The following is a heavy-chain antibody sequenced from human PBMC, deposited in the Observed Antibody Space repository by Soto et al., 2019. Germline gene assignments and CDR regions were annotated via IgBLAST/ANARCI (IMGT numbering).Heavy chain of an antibody. D-gene: IGHD2-2*01. CDR3: ARGRRDIVVVPAAKGYYYYYYMDV. CDR2: INHSGST. J-gene: IGHJ6*03. Sequence: SETLSLTCAVYGGSFSGYYWSWIRQPPGKGLEWIGEINHSGSTNYNPSPKSRVTISVATSKNQFCLKLSSVTAADTAVYYCARGRRDIVVVPAAKGYYYYYYMDVWGKGTTVTVSS. CDR1: GGSFSGYY. V-gene: IGHV4-34*01.